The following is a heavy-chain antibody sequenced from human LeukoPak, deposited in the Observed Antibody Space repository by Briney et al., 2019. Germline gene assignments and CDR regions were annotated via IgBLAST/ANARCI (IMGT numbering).Heavy chain of an antibody. Sequence: SSETLSLTCTVSGGSISSSSYYWGWIRQPPGKGLEWIGSIYYSGSTYYNPSLKSRVTISVDTSKNQFSLKLSSVTAADTAVYYCASLRGYSYGYSVGQLDYWGQGTLVTVSS. CDR1: GGSISSSSYY. D-gene: IGHD5-18*01. CDR3: ASLRGYSYGYSVGQLDY. J-gene: IGHJ4*02. CDR2: IYYSGST. V-gene: IGHV4-39*01.